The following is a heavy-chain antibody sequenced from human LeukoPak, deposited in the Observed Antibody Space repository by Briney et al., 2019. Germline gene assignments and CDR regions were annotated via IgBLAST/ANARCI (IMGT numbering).Heavy chain of an antibody. CDR3: ARARVAVAGLSAFDV. D-gene: IGHD6-19*01. V-gene: IGHV6-1*01. CDR2: TYYRSKWYS. J-gene: IGHJ3*01. CDR1: GDSVSSTSAL. Sequence: SRTLSLTCAISGDSVSSTSALWNWIRQSPSRGLEWLGRTYYRSKWYSDYALSVKSRITINPDSSKNQFSLQLSSVTPEDTAVYYCARARVAVAGLSAFDVWGQGTKVTVSS.